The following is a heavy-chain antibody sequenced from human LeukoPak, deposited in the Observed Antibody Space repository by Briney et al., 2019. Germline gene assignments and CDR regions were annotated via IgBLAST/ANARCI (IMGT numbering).Heavy chain of an antibody. Sequence: PGGSLRLSCAACGFTFSKYWMSWVRQAPGKGLEWVSVIYSGGSTYYADSVKGRFTISRDNSKNTLYLQMNSLRAEDTAVYYCARDRYQPLLLDWGQGTLVTVSS. CDR3: ARDRYQPLLLD. CDR1: GFTFSKYW. V-gene: IGHV3-53*01. D-gene: IGHD2-21*02. CDR2: IYSGGST. J-gene: IGHJ4*02.